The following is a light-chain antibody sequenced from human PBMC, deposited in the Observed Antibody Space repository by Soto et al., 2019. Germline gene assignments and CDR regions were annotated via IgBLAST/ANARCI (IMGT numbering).Light chain of an antibody. Sequence: DIVMTQSPDSLTVSLGERATINCKSSQSVLYSSNNKNYLAWYQQNPGQPPKLLIYWASTRESGVPYRFSGSGSGTDFTLTISSLQAEDVAVYYCQQYFGTPLTFGGGTKVEIK. CDR3: QQYFGTPLT. CDR1: QSVLYSSNNKNY. CDR2: WAS. J-gene: IGKJ4*01. V-gene: IGKV4-1*01.